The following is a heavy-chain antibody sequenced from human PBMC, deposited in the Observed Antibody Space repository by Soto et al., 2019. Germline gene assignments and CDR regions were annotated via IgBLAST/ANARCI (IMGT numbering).Heavy chain of an antibody. Sequence: QLQLQESGPGLVKPSETLSLTCTVSGGSISSSSYYWGWIRQPPGKGLEWIGSIYYSGSTYYNPSLKSRVTISVDTSKNQFSLKLSSVTAADTAVYYCARPTTNYYDSSARWGRLYYFDYWGQGTLVTVSS. V-gene: IGHV4-39*01. J-gene: IGHJ4*02. CDR1: GGSISSSSYY. CDR3: ARPTTNYYDSSARWGRLYYFDY. D-gene: IGHD3-22*01. CDR2: IYYSGST.